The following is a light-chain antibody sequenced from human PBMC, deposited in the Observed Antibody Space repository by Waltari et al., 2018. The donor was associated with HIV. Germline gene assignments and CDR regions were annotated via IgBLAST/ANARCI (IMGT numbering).Light chain of an antibody. CDR3: QAWDSSTYVV. CDR2: QDS. Sequence: SYELTQPPSVSVSPGQTASITCPGDTLGDKYVCWYQQKPGQSPVLVIYQDSKRPSGIPERFSGSNSGNTATLTISGTQAMDEADYYCQAWDSSTYVVFGGGTKLTVL. CDR1: TLGDKY. V-gene: IGLV3-1*01. J-gene: IGLJ2*01.